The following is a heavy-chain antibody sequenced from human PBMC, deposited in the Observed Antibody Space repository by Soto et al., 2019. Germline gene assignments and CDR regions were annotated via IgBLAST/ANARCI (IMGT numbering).Heavy chain of an antibody. CDR2: ISYDGSNK. D-gene: IGHD4-17*01. J-gene: IGHJ4*02. CDR1: GFTFSSYA. Sequence: PGGSLRLSCAASGFTFSSYAMHWVRQAPGKGLEWVAVISYDGSNKYYADSVKGRFTISRDNSMNTLYLQMNSLRAEDTAMYYCAKDHLETTVTTPSYWGQGTLVTVSS. V-gene: IGHV3-30-3*01. CDR3: AKDHLETTVTTPSY.